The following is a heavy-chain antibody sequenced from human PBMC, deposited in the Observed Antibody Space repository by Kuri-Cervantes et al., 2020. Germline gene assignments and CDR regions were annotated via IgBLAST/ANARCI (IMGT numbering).Heavy chain of an antibody. CDR2: INPNSGDT. D-gene: IGHD2-21*01. J-gene: IGHJ3*02. CDR3: ARTVPVAFDAFEI. CDR1: GYTFTGYY. Sequence: ASVKVSCKASGYTFTGYYMHWVRQAPGQGLEWMGWINPNSGDTNYAQKFQGRVTMTRDTSISTAYMELNRLTSDDTAVYYCARTVPVAFDAFEIWGQGTMVTVSS. V-gene: IGHV1-2*02.